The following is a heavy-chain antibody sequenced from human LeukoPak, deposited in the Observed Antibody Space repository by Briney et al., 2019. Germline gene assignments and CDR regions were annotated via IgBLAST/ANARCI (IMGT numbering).Heavy chain of an antibody. CDR3: ARGGDELYFDY. J-gene: IGHJ4*02. Sequence: SVTVSCKASGGTFSSHAISWVRQAPGQGLEWMGGIIPIFGTANYAQKFQGRVTITADESTSTAYMELSSLRSEDTAVYYCARGGDELYFDYWGQGTLVTVSS. D-gene: IGHD1-7*01. CDR2: IIPIFGTA. CDR1: GGTFSSHA. V-gene: IGHV1-69*13.